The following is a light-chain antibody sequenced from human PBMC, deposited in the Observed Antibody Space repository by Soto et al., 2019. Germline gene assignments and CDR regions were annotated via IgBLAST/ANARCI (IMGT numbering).Light chain of an antibody. Sequence: QSALTQPPSASGSPGQSVTISCTGTSSDVGAYKYVSWYQQYPGKAPKLMIYEVTKRPSGVPDRFSGSKSGNTASLTVSGVQAEDEDDYYCTSYVGNDIWVFGGGTKVTVL. CDR2: EVT. CDR3: TSYVGNDIWV. V-gene: IGLV2-8*01. J-gene: IGLJ3*02. CDR1: SSDVGAYKY.